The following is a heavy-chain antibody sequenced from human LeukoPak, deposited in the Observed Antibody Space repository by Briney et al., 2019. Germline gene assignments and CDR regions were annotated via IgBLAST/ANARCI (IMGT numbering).Heavy chain of an antibody. D-gene: IGHD3-3*01. Sequence: SQTLSLTCTVSGGSISSSSYYWGWIRQPPGKGLEWIGSIYYSGSTYYNPSLKSRVTISVDTPKNQFSLKLSSVTAADTAVYYCARRITIFGVVIAYYFDYWGQGTLVTVSS. CDR2: IYYSGST. J-gene: IGHJ4*02. V-gene: IGHV4-39*01. CDR1: GGSISSSSYY. CDR3: ARRITIFGVVIAYYFDY.